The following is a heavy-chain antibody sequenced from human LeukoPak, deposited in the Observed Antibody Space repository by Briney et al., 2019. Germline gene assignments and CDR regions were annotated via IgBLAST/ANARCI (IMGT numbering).Heavy chain of an antibody. D-gene: IGHD2-2*01. CDR1: GCTFTSYY. V-gene: IGHV1-46*01. CDR3: ARGGYCSSTSCSHHYYYGMDV. Sequence: ASVKVSCKASGCTFTSYYMHWVRQAPGQGLEWMGIINPSGGSTSYAQKFQGRVTMTRDTSTSTVYMELSSLRSEDTAVYYCARGGYCSSTSCSHHYYYGMDVWGQGTTVTVSS. CDR2: INPSGGST. J-gene: IGHJ6*02.